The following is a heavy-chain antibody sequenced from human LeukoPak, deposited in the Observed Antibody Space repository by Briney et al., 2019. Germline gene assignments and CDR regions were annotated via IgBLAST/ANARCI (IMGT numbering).Heavy chain of an antibody. V-gene: IGHV4-34*01. J-gene: IGHJ4*02. CDR2: INHSGGT. D-gene: IGHD4-17*01. CDR1: GGSFSGYS. Sequence: PSETLSLTCAVYGGSFSGYSWNWIRQPPVKGLEWIGEINHSGGTNYNPSLKSRVTISVDTSKKQFSLKLSSVTAADTAVYYCARQGKGGATVTGIDYWGQGTLVTVSS. CDR3: ARQGKGGATVTGIDY.